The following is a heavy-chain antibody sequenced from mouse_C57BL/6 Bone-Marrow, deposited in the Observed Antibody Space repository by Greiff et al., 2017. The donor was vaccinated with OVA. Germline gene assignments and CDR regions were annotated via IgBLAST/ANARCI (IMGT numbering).Heavy chain of an antibody. Sequence: LLESGPELVKPGASVKISCKASGYSFTDYNMNWVKQSNGQSLEWIGVINPNYGTTSYNQKFKGKATLTVDQSSSTAYMQLNSLTSEDSAVYYCAIIYYYGRDYWGQGTTLTVSS. D-gene: IGHD1-1*01. V-gene: IGHV1-39*01. CDR2: INPNYGTT. CDR3: AIIYYYGRDY. CDR1: GYSFTDYN. J-gene: IGHJ2*01.